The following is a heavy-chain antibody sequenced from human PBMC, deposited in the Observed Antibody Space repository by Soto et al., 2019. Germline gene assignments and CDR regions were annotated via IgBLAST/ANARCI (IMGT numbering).Heavy chain of an antibody. CDR1: GFTFTTFG. V-gene: IGHV3-30*18. J-gene: IGHJ6*02. CDR2: ISYDGHNK. D-gene: IGHD4-17*01. CDR3: AKDLRAYGDYNFYYSGMDV. Sequence: QVQLVESGGGVVQPGGSLRLSCTASGFTFTTFGIHWLRQAPGKGLEWVALISYDGHNKYYSDSVKGRFTISRDNYKNTLSLQMNSLRAEDTAVYYCAKDLRAYGDYNFYYSGMDVWGQGTTVSVSS.